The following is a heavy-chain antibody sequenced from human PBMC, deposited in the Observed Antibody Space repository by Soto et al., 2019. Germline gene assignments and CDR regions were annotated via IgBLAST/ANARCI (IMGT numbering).Heavy chain of an antibody. CDR1: GGSVSGYY. D-gene: IGHD5-18*01. V-gene: IGHV4-59*08. CDR3: AGQRGFSYGLDA. CDR2: VYYSGAT. Sequence: SETLSLTCTVSGGSVSGYYWSWVRQPPGKGLEYIGNVYYSGATNYSPPLRSRVTMSVDTSKNQFSLRLSSVTAADTAMYYCAGQRGFSYGLDAWGLGTLVTVSS. J-gene: IGHJ4*02.